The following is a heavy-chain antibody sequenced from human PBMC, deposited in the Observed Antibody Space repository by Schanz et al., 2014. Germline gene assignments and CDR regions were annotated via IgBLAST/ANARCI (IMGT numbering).Heavy chain of an antibody. CDR2: ISAYNGNT. Sequence: QVQLVQSGAEVKKPGASVKVSCKASGYTFTGYGISWVRQAPGQGLEWMGWISAYNGNTKYPQKLQGRVTMTTDTSTSTAYMELRSLRSDDTAVYYCARDAADFYDILTEEDYWGQGTLVTVSS. J-gene: IGHJ4*02. CDR3: ARDAADFYDILTEEDY. CDR1: GYTFTGYG. V-gene: IGHV1-18*01. D-gene: IGHD3-9*01.